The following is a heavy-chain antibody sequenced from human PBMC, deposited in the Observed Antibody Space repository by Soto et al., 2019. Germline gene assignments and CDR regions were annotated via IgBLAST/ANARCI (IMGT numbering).Heavy chain of an antibody. V-gene: IGHV1-69*01. CDR3: ARPRGGYGQNNFFDP. D-gene: IGHD3-10*01. J-gene: IGHJ5*02. CDR1: GGTFRSFV. Sequence: VQLVQSGAEVKKPGSSVKVSCKVPGGTFRSFVIDWVRQAPGQRLEWLGGIIPIFGTTNYAEKFRGRVSMTADESTSTAYMELSSLTSDDTAVYFCARPRGGYGQNNFFDPWGQGTLVTVSS. CDR2: IIPIFGTT.